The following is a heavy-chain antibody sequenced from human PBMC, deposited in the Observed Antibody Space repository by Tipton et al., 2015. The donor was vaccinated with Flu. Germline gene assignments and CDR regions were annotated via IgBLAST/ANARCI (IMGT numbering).Heavy chain of an antibody. CDR1: GFSFSDYE. V-gene: IGHV3-48*03. D-gene: IGHD3-16*02. CDR3: ARDSTDDVGGVVVAFAH. CDR2: ISGRGISI. Sequence: SLRLSCEASGFSFSDYEMNWVRQAPGKGLEWVSYISGRGISIKYADSVKGRFTVSRDNAKNSLNLQMNSLRAEDTAVYYCARDSTDDVGGVVVAFAHWGQGTLVTVSS. J-gene: IGHJ4*02.